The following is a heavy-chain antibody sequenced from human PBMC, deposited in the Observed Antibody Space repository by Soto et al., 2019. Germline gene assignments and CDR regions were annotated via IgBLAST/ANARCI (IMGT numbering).Heavy chain of an antibody. CDR3: ARGEYCSGGSCYRSLRYYYCGMDV. J-gene: IGHJ6*02. Sequence: QVQLVQSGAEVKKPGSSVKVSCKASGGTFSSYAISWVRQAPGQGLEWMGGIIPIFGTANYAQKFQGRVTITADESASKAYMELSSLRSEDTAVYYCARGEYCSGGSCYRSLRYYYCGMDVWGQGTTVTVSS. D-gene: IGHD2-15*01. V-gene: IGHV1-69*12. CDR1: GGTFSSYA. CDR2: IIPIFGTA.